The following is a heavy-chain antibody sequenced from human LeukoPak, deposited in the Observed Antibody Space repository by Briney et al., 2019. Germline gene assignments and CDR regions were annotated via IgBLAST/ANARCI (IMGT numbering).Heavy chain of an antibody. CDR2: IYYSGST. CDR1: GGSISSYY. D-gene: IGHD2-2*01. V-gene: IGHV4-59*01. CDR3: ARGEDIVVVPAAQAWFDP. Sequence: SETLSLTCTVSGGSISSYYWSWIRQPPGKGLEWTGYIYYSGSTNYNPSLKSRVTISVDTSKNQFSLKLSSVTAADTAVYCCARGEDIVVVPAAQAWFDPWGQGTLVTVSS. J-gene: IGHJ5*02.